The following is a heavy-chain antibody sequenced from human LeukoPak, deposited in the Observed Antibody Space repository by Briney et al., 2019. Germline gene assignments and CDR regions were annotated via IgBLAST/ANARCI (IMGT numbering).Heavy chain of an antibody. Sequence: SETLSLTCTVSGGSISSSSYYWGWIRQPPGKGLEWIGSIYYSGSTYYNPSLKSRVTISVDTSTNQFSLKLSSVTAADTAVYYCARHNTSTMIVVVIPFDIWGQGTMVTVSS. CDR3: ARHNTSTMIVVVIPFDI. J-gene: IGHJ3*02. V-gene: IGHV4-39*01. CDR1: GGSISSSSYY. D-gene: IGHD3-22*01. CDR2: IYYSGST.